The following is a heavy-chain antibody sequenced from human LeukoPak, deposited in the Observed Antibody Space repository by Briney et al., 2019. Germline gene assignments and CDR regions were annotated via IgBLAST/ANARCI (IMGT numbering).Heavy chain of an antibody. CDR2: IIPILGIA. J-gene: IGHJ4*02. Sequence: GASVKVSCKASGGTFSSYAISWVRQAPGQGLEWMGRIIPILGIANYAQKFQGRVTITADTSTSTAYMELSSLRSEDTAVYYCEGAPRYYYDSSGYYPPFDYWGQGTLVTVSS. D-gene: IGHD3-22*01. V-gene: IGHV1-69*04. CDR1: GGTFSSYA. CDR3: EGAPRYYYDSSGYYPPFDY.